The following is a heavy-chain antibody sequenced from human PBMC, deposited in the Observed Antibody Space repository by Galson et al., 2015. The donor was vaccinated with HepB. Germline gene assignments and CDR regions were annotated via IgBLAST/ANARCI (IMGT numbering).Heavy chain of an antibody. V-gene: IGHV1-69*13. CDR3: AREGDYGDYDDAFDI. D-gene: IGHD4-17*01. J-gene: IGHJ3*02. CDR2: IIPIFGTA. CDR1: GGTFSSYA. Sequence: SVKVSCKASGGTFSSYAISWVRQAPGQGLEWMGGIIPIFGTANYAQKFQGRVTITADESTSTAYMELSSLRSEDTAVYYCAREGDYGDYDDAFDIWGQGTMVTVSS.